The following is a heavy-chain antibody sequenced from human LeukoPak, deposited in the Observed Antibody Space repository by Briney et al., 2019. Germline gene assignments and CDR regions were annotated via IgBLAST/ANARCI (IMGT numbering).Heavy chain of an antibody. CDR1: GGPFSGYY. Sequence: SSETLSLTCAVYGGPFSGYYWSWIRQPPGKGLEWIGEINHSGSTNYNPSLKSRVTISVDTSKNQFSLKLSSVTAADTAVYYCARGRWLRLAYYYGMDVWGKGTTVTVSS. V-gene: IGHV4-34*01. CDR2: INHSGST. J-gene: IGHJ6*04. D-gene: IGHD5-12*01. CDR3: ARGRWLRLAYYYGMDV.